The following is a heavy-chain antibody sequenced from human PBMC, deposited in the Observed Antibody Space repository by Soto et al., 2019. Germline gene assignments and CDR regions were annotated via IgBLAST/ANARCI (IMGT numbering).Heavy chain of an antibody. D-gene: IGHD3-22*01. Sequence: WASVKVSCKASGYTFTSYDINWVRQATGQGLEWMGWMNPNSGNTGYAQKFQGRVTMTRNTSISTAYMELSSLRSEDTAVYYCARAYYDSSGYYVVHAFDIWGQGTMVTVSS. J-gene: IGHJ3*02. V-gene: IGHV1-8*01. CDR1: GYTFTSYD. CDR3: ARAYYDSSGYYVVHAFDI. CDR2: MNPNSGNT.